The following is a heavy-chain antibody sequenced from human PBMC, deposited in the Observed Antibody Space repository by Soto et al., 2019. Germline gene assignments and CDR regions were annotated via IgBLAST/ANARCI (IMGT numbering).Heavy chain of an antibody. CDR1: GFTFSSYA. CDR3: ARGQEMATIRYFQH. CDR2: ISYDGSNK. D-gene: IGHD5-12*01. J-gene: IGHJ1*01. Sequence: QVQLVESGGGVVQPGRSLRLSCAASGFTFSSYAMHWVRQAPGKGLEWVAVISYDGSNKYYADSVKGRFTISRDNSKNTLYLQMNSLRAEDTAVYYCARGQEMATIRYFQHWGQGTLVTVSS. V-gene: IGHV3-30-3*01.